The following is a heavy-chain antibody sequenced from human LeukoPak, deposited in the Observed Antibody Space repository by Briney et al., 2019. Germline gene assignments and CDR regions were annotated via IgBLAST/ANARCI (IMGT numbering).Heavy chain of an antibody. J-gene: IGHJ4*02. CDR2: FDPEDGET. D-gene: IGHD3-16*01. V-gene: IGHV1-24*01. Sequence: VASVKVSCKVSGYTLTELSMHWVRQAPGKGLEWVGGFDPEDGETIYAQKFQGRVTMTEDTSTDTAYMELSSLRSEDTAVYYCATVRRWPLIFDYWGQGTLVTVSS. CDR3: ATVRRWPLIFDY. CDR1: GYTLTELS.